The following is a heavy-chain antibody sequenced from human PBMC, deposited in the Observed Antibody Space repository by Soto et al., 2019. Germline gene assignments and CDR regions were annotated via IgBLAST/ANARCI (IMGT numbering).Heavy chain of an antibody. CDR3: ARGGQLPPINWFDP. CDR2: IYYSGST. CDR1: GGSISSYY. Sequence: XGTLSLTFTVSGGSISSYYWSWIRQPPGKGLEWIGYIYYSGSTNYNPSLKSRVTISVDTSKNQFSLKLSSVTAADTAVYFCARGGQLPPINWFDPWGQGTLVTVSS. D-gene: IGHD6-6*01. J-gene: IGHJ5*02. V-gene: IGHV4-59*01.